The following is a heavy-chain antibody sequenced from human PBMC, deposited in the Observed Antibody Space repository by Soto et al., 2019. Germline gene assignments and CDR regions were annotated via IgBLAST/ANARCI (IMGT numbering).Heavy chain of an antibody. J-gene: IGHJ4*02. Sequence: PGGSLRLSCAASGFTFSLYGMHWVRQAPSKGLEWVAVISYDGSNKYYADSVKGRFTISRDNSKNTLYLQMNSLRAEDTAVYYCAKDHDYYGSGSYPDYWGQGTRVTVSS. V-gene: IGHV3-30*18. CDR1: GFTFSLYG. D-gene: IGHD3-10*01. CDR2: ISYDGSNK. CDR3: AKDHDYYGSGSYPDY.